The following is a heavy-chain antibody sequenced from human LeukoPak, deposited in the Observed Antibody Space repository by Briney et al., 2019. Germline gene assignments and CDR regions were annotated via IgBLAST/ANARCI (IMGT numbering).Heavy chain of an antibody. J-gene: IGHJ3*02. Sequence: GGSLRLSCAASGFTFSIYAMHWVRQAPGKGLEWVAVISYDGSNKYYADSVKGRFTISRDNSKNTLYLQMNSLRAEDTAVYYCARGQWCSSTRCHGGRAFDIWGQGTMVTVSS. CDR3: ARGQWCSSTRCHGGRAFDI. V-gene: IGHV3-30*04. CDR2: ISYDGSNK. CDR1: GFTFSIYA. D-gene: IGHD2-2*01.